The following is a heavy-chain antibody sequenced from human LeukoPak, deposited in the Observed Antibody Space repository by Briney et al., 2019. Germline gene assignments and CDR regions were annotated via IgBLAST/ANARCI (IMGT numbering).Heavy chain of an antibody. D-gene: IGHD3-22*01. CDR2: ISYDGSNK. Sequence: GGSLRLSCAASGFTFSSYGMHWVRQAPGKGLEWVAVISYDGSNKYYADSVKGRFTISRDNAKNSLYLQMNSLRAEDTALYYCAKYMGYYDYRGIDYWGQGTLVTVSS. CDR3: AKYMGYYDYRGIDY. V-gene: IGHV3-30*18. CDR1: GFTFSSYG. J-gene: IGHJ4*02.